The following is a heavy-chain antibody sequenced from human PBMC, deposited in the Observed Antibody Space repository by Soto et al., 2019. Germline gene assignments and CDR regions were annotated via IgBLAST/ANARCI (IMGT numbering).Heavy chain of an antibody. J-gene: IGHJ6*02. CDR2: IIPTFGTA. CDR3: ARTSGYSYGSTFYYYYYGMDV. Sequence: ASVKVSCKASGGTFSSYAISWVRQAPGQGLEWMGGIIPTFGTANYAQKFQGRVTITADESTSTAYMELSSLRSEDTAVYYCARTSGYSYGSTFYYYYYGMDVWGQGTTVTVSS. V-gene: IGHV1-69*13. D-gene: IGHD5-18*01. CDR1: GGTFSSYA.